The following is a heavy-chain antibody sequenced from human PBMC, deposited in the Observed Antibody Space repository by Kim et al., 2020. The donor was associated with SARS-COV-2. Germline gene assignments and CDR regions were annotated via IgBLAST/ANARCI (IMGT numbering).Heavy chain of an antibody. Sequence: SETLSLTCTVSGGSISSYYWSWIRQPPGKGLEWIGYIYYSGSTNYNPSLKSRVTISVDTSKNQFSLKLSSVTAADTAVYYCARGSGSYWAPTYYFDYWGQGTLVTVSS. J-gene: IGHJ4*02. CDR1: GGSISSYY. D-gene: IGHD1-26*01. CDR3: ARGSGSYWAPTYYFDY. CDR2: IYYSGST. V-gene: IGHV4-59*01.